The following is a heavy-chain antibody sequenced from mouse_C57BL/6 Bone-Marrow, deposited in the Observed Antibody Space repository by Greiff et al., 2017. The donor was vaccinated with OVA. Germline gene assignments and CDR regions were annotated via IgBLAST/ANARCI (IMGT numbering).Heavy chain of an antibody. J-gene: IGHJ1*03. D-gene: IGHD1-1*01. V-gene: IGHV2-2*01. Sequence: QVQLQQSGPGLVQPSQSLSITCTVSGFSLTSYGVHWVRQSPGKGLEWLGVIWSGGSTDYNAAFISRLSISKDKSKCQVFFKRNSLQADDTAIYFCARDTTVVADRYFDVWGTGTTVTVSS. CDR3: ARDTTVVADRYFDV. CDR2: IWSGGST. CDR1: GFSLTSYG.